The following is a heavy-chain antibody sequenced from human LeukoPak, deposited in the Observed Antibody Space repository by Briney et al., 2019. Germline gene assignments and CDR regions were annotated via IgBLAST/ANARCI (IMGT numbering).Heavy chain of an antibody. V-gene: IGHV3-48*01. D-gene: IGHD6-19*01. Sequence: PGGSLRLSCAASGFTFSSYSMNWVRQAPGKGLEWVSYISSSSSTIYYADSVKGRFTISRDNAKNSLYLQMNSLRAEDTAVYYCAKELEAVAGTESDYWGQGTLVTVSS. CDR2: ISSSSSTI. CDR3: AKELEAVAGTESDY. J-gene: IGHJ4*02. CDR1: GFTFSSYS.